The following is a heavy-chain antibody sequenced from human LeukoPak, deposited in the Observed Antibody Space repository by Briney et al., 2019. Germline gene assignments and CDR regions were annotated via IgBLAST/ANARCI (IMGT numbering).Heavy chain of an antibody. CDR1: GFTFSSYA. CDR2: IRVGGET. J-gene: IGHJ4*02. D-gene: IGHD3-22*01. CDR3: AREREDYDSSGYYYFDY. V-gene: IGHV3-23*01. Sequence: GGSLRLSCAASGFTFSSYAMNWVRQAPGKGLEWVSAIRVGGETHYADSVKGRFTISRDNSENTLYLQMSGLRAEDTAVYCCAREREDYDSSGYYYFDYWGQGTLVTVSS.